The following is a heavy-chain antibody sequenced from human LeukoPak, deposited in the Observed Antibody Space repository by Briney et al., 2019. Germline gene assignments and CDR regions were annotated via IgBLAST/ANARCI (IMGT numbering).Heavy chain of an antibody. CDR2: IHYSGNT. CDR3: ARSWNYYDSSGYYYDY. Sequence: SETLSLTCTVSGGSISSSGYYWGWIRQPPGKGLEWIVSIHYSGNTYYDSSLKSRVTISVDTSKNQFSLKLSSVTAADTAVYYCARSWNYYDSSGYYYDYWGQGTLVTVSS. D-gene: IGHD3-22*01. J-gene: IGHJ4*02. V-gene: IGHV4-39*01. CDR1: GGSISSSGYY.